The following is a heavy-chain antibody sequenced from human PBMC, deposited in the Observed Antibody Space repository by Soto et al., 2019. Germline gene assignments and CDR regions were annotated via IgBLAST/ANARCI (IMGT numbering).Heavy chain of an antibody. CDR3: ARGAWELPLDY. J-gene: IGHJ4*02. D-gene: IGHD1-26*01. CDR1: GGSFSGYY. CDR2: INHSGST. Sequence: QVQLQQWGAGLLKPSETLSLTCAVYGGSFSGYYWSWIRQPPGKGLEWIGEINHSGSTNYNPSLESRVTISVDTSKNQFSLKLSSVTAADTAVYYCARGAWELPLDYWGQGTLVTVSS. V-gene: IGHV4-34*01.